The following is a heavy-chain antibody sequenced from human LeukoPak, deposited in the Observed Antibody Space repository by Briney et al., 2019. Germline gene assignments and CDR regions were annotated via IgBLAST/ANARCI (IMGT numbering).Heavy chain of an antibody. D-gene: IGHD6-19*01. Sequence: PGGSLRLSCAASGFTFSSYAVNWVRQAPGKGLEWVSAISGSGGSTDYAGSVKGRFTISRDNSKNTLYLQMNSLRAEDTAVYYCATELGSGWDSPFDYWGQGTLVTVCS. V-gene: IGHV3-23*01. CDR3: ATELGSGWDSPFDY. J-gene: IGHJ4*02. CDR1: GFTFSSYA. CDR2: ISGSGGST.